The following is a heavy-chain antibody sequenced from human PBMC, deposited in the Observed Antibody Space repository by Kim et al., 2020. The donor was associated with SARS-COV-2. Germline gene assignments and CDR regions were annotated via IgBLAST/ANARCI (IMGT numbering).Heavy chain of an antibody. CDR3: ARVHSSDWHNDY. D-gene: IGHD3-22*01. J-gene: IGHJ4*02. CDR1: GFTFSSYW. V-gene: IGHV3-7*01. CDR2: IKQDGSEK. Sequence: GGSLRLSCGASGFTFSSYWMSWVRQAPGKGLEGVANIKQDGSEKHYVDSVKGRFTISRDNAKNSLYLQMNSLRAEDTAVYYCARVHSSDWHNDYWGQGTQVTVSS.